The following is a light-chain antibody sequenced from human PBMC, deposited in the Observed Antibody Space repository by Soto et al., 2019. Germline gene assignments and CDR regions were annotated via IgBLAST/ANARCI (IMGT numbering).Light chain of an antibody. CDR2: GAS. J-gene: IGKJ1*01. Sequence: DIHVSHSPSSLSSSVGGSFTITCRASQTIATYLNWYQQKPGNAPKLLIYGASSLQSGVPSRFRGSGSGTDFTLSISSLQPEDFATYYCQQSYSIPRTFGQGTKVDNK. CDR3: QQSYSIPRT. V-gene: IGKV1-39*01. CDR1: QTIATY.